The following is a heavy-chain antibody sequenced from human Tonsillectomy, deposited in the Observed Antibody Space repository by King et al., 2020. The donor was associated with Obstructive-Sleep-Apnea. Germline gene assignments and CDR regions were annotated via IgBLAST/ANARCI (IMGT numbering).Heavy chain of an antibody. CDR3: ARGRFAWELLDYYYYGMDV. V-gene: IGHV6-1*01. D-gene: IGHD1-26*01. J-gene: IGHJ6*02. CDR1: GDSVSSNSAA. CDR2: TYYRSKWYN. Sequence: VQLQQSGPGLVKPSQTLSLTCAISGDSVSSNSAAWNWIRQSPSRGLEWLGRTYYRSKWYNDYAVSVKSRITINADTSKNQFSLQLNSVTPEDTAVYYCARGRFAWELLDYYYYGMDVWGQGTTVTVSS.